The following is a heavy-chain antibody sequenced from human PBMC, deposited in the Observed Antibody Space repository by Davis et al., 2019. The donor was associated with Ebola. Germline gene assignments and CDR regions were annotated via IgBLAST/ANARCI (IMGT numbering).Heavy chain of an antibody. V-gene: IGHV3-48*02. D-gene: IGHD4-17*01. Sequence: PGGSLRLSCTASGFTFSSYGMNWVRQAPGKGLEWLSHISGRGSDFYYADTVKGRFTISKDNVKNSLFLQMNSLRDEDTAVYYCARLLPYGDPRDDGMDVWGQGTAVTVSS. CDR3: ARLLPYGDPRDDGMDV. CDR2: ISGRGSDF. J-gene: IGHJ6*02. CDR1: GFTFSSYG.